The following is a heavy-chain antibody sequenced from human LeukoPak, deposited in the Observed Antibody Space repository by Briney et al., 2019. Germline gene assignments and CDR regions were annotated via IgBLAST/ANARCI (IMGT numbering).Heavy chain of an antibody. Sequence: GASVKVSCKASGYAFTSYYIHWVRQAPGQGLEWMGIINPSGGSTSYAQKFQGRVTMTRDMSTSTVYMELSSLRSEDTAVYYCARACSGGSCYWVADYWGQGTLVTVSS. D-gene: IGHD2-15*01. J-gene: IGHJ4*02. CDR1: GYAFTSYY. V-gene: IGHV1-46*01. CDR2: INPSGGST. CDR3: ARACSGGSCYWVADY.